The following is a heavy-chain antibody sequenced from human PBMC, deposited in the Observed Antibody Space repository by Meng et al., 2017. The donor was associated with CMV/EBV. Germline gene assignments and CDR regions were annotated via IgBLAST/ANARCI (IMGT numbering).Heavy chain of an antibody. Sequence: GGSLRLSCAVSGFTFSHYEMTWVGQAPGKGLEWICFISSNGRTMYYADSVRGRFAISRDNAKNSLFLQMNDLTAEDTAVYYCARLAGCSSTTCQERDAFDIWGQGTMVTVSS. CDR3: ARLAGCSSTTCQERDAFDI. V-gene: IGHV3-48*03. CDR1: GFTFSHYE. D-gene: IGHD2/OR15-2a*01. J-gene: IGHJ3*02. CDR2: ISSNGRTM.